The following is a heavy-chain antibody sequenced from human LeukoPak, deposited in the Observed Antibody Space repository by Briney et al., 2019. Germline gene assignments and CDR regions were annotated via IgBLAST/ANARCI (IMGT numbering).Heavy chain of an antibody. CDR2: ISSSGSTI. CDR1: GFTFSVYY. CDR3: ARPPATKRYYYMDV. V-gene: IGHV3-11*04. Sequence: PGGSLRLSCAASGFTFSVYYMSWIRQAPGKGLEWVSYISSSGSTIYYADSVKGRFTISRDNAKNSLYLQMNSLRAEDTAVYYCARPPATKRYYYMDVWGKGTTVTVSS. J-gene: IGHJ6*03.